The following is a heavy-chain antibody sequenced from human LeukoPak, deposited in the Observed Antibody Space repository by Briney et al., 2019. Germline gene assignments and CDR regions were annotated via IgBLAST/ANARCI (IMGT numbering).Heavy chain of an antibody. CDR3: ARADYDFWSGYANWFDP. CDR1: GGSISSYY. CDR2: IYYSGST. V-gene: IGHV4-59*12. Sequence: SETLSLTCTVSGGSISSYYWSWIRQPPGKGLEWIGYIYYSGSTNYNPSLKSRVTMSVDTSKNQFSLKLSSVTAADTAVYYCARADYDFWSGYANWFDPWGQGTLVTVSS. D-gene: IGHD3-3*01. J-gene: IGHJ5*02.